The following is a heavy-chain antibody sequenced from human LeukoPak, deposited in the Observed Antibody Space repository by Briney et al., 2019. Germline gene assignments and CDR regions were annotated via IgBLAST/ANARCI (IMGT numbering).Heavy chain of an antibody. Sequence: GGSLRLSCAASGFTFSSYSMNWVRQAPGEGLEWVSSISSSSSYIYYADSVKGRFTISRDNAKNSLYLQMNSLRAEDTAVYYCARPSLVGATPCFDYWGQGTLVTVSS. CDR2: ISSSSSYI. D-gene: IGHD1-26*01. CDR3: ARPSLVGATPCFDY. J-gene: IGHJ4*02. CDR1: GFTFSSYS. V-gene: IGHV3-21*01.